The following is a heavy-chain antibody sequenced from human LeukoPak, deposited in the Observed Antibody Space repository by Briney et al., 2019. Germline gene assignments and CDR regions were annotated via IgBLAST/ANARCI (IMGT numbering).Heavy chain of an antibody. CDR2: IYYSGST. Sequence: SETLSLTCTVSGGSISSYYWSWIRQPPGKGLEWIGYIYYSGSTSYNPSLKSRVAISVDTSKNQFSLKLSSVTAADTAVYYCAREEALGSGSFDYWGQGTLVTVSS. J-gene: IGHJ4*02. CDR1: GGSISSYY. V-gene: IGHV4-59*01. D-gene: IGHD1-26*01. CDR3: AREEALGSGSFDY.